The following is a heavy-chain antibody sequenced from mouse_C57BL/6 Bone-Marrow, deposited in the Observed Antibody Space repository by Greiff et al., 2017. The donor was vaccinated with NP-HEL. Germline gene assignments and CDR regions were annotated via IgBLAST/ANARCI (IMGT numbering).Heavy chain of an antibody. V-gene: IGHV2-9-1*01. CDR2: IWTGGGT. CDR1: GFSLTSYA. D-gene: IGHD1-1*01. CDR3: ARNGYGSSLAWFAY. Sequence: VKLMESGPGLVAPSQSLSITCTVSGFSLTSYAISWVRQPPGKGLEWLGVIWTGGGTNYNSALNSRLSISKDNSKSQVFLKMNSLQTDDTARYYCARNGYGSSLAWFAYWGQGTRVTVTA. J-gene: IGHJ3*01.